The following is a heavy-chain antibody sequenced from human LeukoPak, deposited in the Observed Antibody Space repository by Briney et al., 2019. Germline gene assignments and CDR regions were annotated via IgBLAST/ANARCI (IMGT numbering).Heavy chain of an antibody. J-gene: IGHJ6*02. Sequence: GASVKVSCKASGYTFTSYGISWVRQAPGQGLEWMGWISAYNGNTNYAQKLQGRVTMTTDTSTSTAYMELRSLRSDDTAVYYCARELCRYCGCTSGVCYTYYYYGMDVWGQGTTVTVSS. CDR1: GYTFTSYG. CDR3: ARELCRYCGCTSGVCYTYYYYGMDV. CDR2: ISAYNGNT. V-gene: IGHV1-18*01. D-gene: IGHD2-8*01.